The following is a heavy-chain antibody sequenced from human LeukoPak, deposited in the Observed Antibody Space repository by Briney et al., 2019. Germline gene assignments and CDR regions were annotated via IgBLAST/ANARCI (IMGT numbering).Heavy chain of an antibody. V-gene: IGHV6-1*01. CDR2: TYYRSKWYR. CDR1: GDSVSSKSAA. CDR3: ARGPERFDP. Sequence: QTLSLTCAISGDSVSSKSAAWNWVRQSPSRGLEWLGRTYYRSKWYRHYAISVKSRITINPDTSKNQFSLQLNSVTPEDTAVYYCARGPERFDPWGQGTLVTVSS. J-gene: IGHJ5*02.